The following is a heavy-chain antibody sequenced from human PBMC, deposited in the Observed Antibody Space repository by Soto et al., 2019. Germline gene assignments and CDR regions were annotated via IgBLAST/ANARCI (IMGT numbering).Heavy chain of an antibody. CDR3: ATRRQQQYVFGN. V-gene: IGHV4-31*03. D-gene: IGHD6-13*01. J-gene: IGHJ4*02. Sequence: TLSLTCTVSGGSISSGVDYWSWIRQHPGKGLEWIGYIYYSGSTYFNPSLKSRVSISMDTSKNQFFLKLNSVTAADTAVYYCATRRQQQYVFGNWGQGALVTVAS. CDR2: IYYSGST. CDR1: GGSISSGVDY.